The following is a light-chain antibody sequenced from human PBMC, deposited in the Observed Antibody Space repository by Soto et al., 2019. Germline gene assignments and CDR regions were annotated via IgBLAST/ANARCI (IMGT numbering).Light chain of an antibody. CDR3: EAWDSNLSGGV. CDR1: RSNIGNNY. V-gene: IGLV1-51*01. J-gene: IGLJ3*02. CDR2: DND. Sequence: QSVLTQPPSVSAAPGQKVTVSCSGSRSNIGNNYVSWYQHLPGTAPKLLIYDNDKRPSGIPDRFSASKSGTSATLDITGLQTGDEDDYYCEAWDSNLSGGVFEGGTKVTVL.